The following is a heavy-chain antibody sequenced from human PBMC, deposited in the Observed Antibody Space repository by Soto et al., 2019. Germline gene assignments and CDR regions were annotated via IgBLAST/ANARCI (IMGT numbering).Heavy chain of an antibody. V-gene: IGHV1-18*01. D-gene: IGHD6-13*01. Sequence: ASVKVSCKASGYTFTSYGISWVRQAPGQGLEWMGWISAYNGNTNYAQKLQGRVTMTTDTSTSTAYMELRSLRSDDTAVYYCARDYDSSSWYRWGYYYYYGMDVWGQGTTVTVSS. CDR1: GYTFTSYG. CDR2: ISAYNGNT. J-gene: IGHJ6*02. CDR3: ARDYDSSSWYRWGYYYYYGMDV.